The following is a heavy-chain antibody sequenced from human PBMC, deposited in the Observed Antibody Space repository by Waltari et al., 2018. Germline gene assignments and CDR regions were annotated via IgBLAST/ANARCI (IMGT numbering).Heavy chain of an antibody. CDR2: ISWNSGSI. D-gene: IGHD4-17*01. CDR3: AKSSDYGDYLDY. Sequence: EVQLVESGGGLVQPGRSLRLSCAASGFTFDDYAMHWVRQAPGKGLEWVSGISWNSGSIGYADSVKGRFTISRDNAKNSLYLQMNSLRAEDTALYYCAKSSDYGDYLDYWGQGTLVTVSS. CDR1: GFTFDDYA. V-gene: IGHV3-9*01. J-gene: IGHJ4*02.